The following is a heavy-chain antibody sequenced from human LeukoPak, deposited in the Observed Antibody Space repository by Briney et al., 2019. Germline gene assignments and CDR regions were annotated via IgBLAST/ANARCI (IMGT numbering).Heavy chain of an antibody. CDR2: TSYDGSNK. J-gene: IGHJ4*02. CDR1: GFTFSNYG. Sequence: GESLRLSCAASGFTFSNYGMHWVRQAPGKGLEWVALTSYDGSNKYFADSVKGRFTISRDNSKNTLYLQMHRLRAEDTAVYYCAKDNVAAAGRYFDYWGQGTLVTVSS. D-gene: IGHD6-13*01. CDR3: AKDNVAAAGRYFDY. V-gene: IGHV3-30*18.